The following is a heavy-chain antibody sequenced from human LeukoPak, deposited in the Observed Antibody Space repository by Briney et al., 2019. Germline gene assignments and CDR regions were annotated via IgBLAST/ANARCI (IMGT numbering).Heavy chain of an antibody. CDR2: IFYTGST. D-gene: IGHD3-22*01. CDR3: ARAPYYYDSSGYSYYFDY. V-gene: IGHV4-59*08. Sequence: PSETLSLTCTVSGGSISSYYWSWIRQPPGKGLEWIGYIFYTGSTNYNPSLKSRVTISVLTSKNRFSLKLSSVTAADTAVYYCARAPYYYDSSGYSYYFDYWGQGTLVTVSS. CDR1: GGSISSYY. J-gene: IGHJ4*02.